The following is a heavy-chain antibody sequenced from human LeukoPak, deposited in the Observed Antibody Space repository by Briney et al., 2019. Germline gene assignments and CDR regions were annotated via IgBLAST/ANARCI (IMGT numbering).Heavy chain of an antibody. J-gene: IGHJ4*02. Sequence: GRSLRLSCAASGFTFRAYAMHWVRQAPGKGLEWLAVISNDGTIQYYADSVKGRFTISRDNSRNIMNLQTDSLRPEDTALYYCARSSGSGSYYSGSYFDFWGQGSLVTVSS. CDR2: ISNDGTIQ. CDR3: ARSSGSGSYYSGSYFDF. CDR1: GFTFRAYA. D-gene: IGHD3-10*01. V-gene: IGHV3-30*04.